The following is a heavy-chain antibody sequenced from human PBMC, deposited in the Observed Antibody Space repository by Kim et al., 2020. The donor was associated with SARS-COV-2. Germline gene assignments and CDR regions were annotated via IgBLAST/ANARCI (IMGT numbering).Heavy chain of an antibody. Sequence: SETLSLTCTVSGDSISPYYWTWIRQPPGRGLEWIGYISKSGNSNYNSSLKSRVTISVDTSKNQFSLRLSSVTAADTAVYYCARDRSFYYGSGTYYNRLDIWGQGTMVTVSS. CDR3: ARDRSFYYGSGTYYNRLDI. J-gene: IGHJ3*02. V-gene: IGHV4-59*01. D-gene: IGHD3-10*01. CDR1: GDSISPYY. CDR2: ISKSGNS.